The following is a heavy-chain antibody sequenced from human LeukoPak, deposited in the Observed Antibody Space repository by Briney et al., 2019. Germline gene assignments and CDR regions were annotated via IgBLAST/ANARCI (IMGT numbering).Heavy chain of an antibody. CDR3: AKDTGNYDFWSGYYGYFDY. V-gene: IGHV3-23*01. CDR1: GFTFSSYA. Sequence: GGSLRLSCAASGFTFSSYAMSWVRQAPGKGLEWVSAISGSGGSTYYAVSVKGRFTISRDNSKNTLYLQMNSLRAEDTAVYYCAKDTGNYDFWSGYYGYFDYWGQGTLVTVSS. D-gene: IGHD3-3*01. J-gene: IGHJ4*02. CDR2: ISGSGGST.